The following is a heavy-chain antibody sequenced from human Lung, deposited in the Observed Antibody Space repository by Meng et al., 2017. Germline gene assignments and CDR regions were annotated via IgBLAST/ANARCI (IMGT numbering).Heavy chain of an antibody. Sequence: QLHLEQGGAGLLKPSETLSLTCAVYGGSRSGYYWSWIRQPPGRGLEWIGQIKHSGSTIYNPSLKSRVTISLDTSNNHFSLKLNSVTAADTAVYFCARGPITETHDLDSWGQGTLVTVSS. CDR2: IKHSGST. CDR1: GGSRSGYY. J-gene: IGHJ4*02. V-gene: IGHV4-34*02. CDR3: ARGPITETHDLDS. D-gene: IGHD4-17*01.